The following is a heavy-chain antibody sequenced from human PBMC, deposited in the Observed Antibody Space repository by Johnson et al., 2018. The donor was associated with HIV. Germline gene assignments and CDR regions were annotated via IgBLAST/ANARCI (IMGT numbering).Heavy chain of an antibody. J-gene: IGHJ3*02. V-gene: IGHV3-30*18. CDR1: GFTFSSYG. D-gene: IGHD3-22*01. CDR2: ISYDGNNK. Sequence: QVQLVESGGGVVQPGRSLRLSCAASGFTFSSYGMHWVRQAPGKGLEWVAVISYDGNNKYYADSVKGRFTISRDNAKNSLYLQMNSLRAEDTALYYYAKDMGLYYDSSGRYDAFDIWGQGTMVTVSS. CDR3: AKDMGLYYDSSGRYDAFDI.